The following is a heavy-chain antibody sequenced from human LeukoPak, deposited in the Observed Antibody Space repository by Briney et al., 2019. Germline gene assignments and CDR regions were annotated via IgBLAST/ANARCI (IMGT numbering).Heavy chain of an antibody. V-gene: IGHV1-69*06. CDR1: GGTFSSYA. CDR3: ARGHPDGYNFLN. J-gene: IGHJ4*02. Sequence: GASVKVSCKASGGTFSSYAISWVRQAPGQGLEWMGGIIPIFGTANYAQKFQGRVTITADKSTSTAYMEPSSLRSEDTAVYYCARGHPDGYNFLNWGQGTLVTVSS. CDR2: IIPIFGTA. D-gene: IGHD5-24*01.